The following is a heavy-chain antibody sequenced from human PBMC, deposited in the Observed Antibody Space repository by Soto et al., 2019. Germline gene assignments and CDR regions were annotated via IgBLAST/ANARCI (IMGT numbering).Heavy chain of an antibody. CDR2: IYYSGST. J-gene: IGHJ5*02. V-gene: IGHV4-61*01. D-gene: IGHD3-22*01. CDR1: GGSVSSGSYY. CDR3: ARVSYYYDSSGYYFGWFDP. Sequence: LSLTCTVSGGSVSSGSYYWSWIRQPPGKGLEWIGYIYYSGSTNYNPSLKSRVTISVDTSKNQFSLKLSSVTAADTAVYYCARVSYYYDSSGYYFGWFDPWGQGTLVTVSS.